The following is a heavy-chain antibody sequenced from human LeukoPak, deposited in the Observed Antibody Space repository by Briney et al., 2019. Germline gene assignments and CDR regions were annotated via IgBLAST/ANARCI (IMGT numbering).Heavy chain of an antibody. Sequence: PGGSLRLSCAASGFTFSSYWMSWVRQAPGKGLEWVANIKQDGSEKYYVDSVKGRFTISRDNAKNSLYLQMNSLRAEDTAVYYCARANDFWSGMYYFDYWGQGTLVTVSS. D-gene: IGHD3-3*01. CDR2: IKQDGSEK. CDR3: ARANDFWSGMYYFDY. CDR1: GFTFSSYW. V-gene: IGHV3-7*01. J-gene: IGHJ4*02.